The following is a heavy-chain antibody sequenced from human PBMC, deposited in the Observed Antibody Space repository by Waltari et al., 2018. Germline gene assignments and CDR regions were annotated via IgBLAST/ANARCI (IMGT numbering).Heavy chain of an antibody. J-gene: IGHJ4*02. D-gene: IGHD3-16*01. V-gene: IGHV3-23*01. CDR1: GLSFSTYG. CDR3: AKGQGGRRWYFDY. Sequence: EVQLLESGGGLVQPGGSLRLSCTASGLSFSTYGMTWVRQAPGKGLEWVSSISPNSISTYYADSVKGRFTISRDNSKSTVNLQLSSLRVEDTAIYYCAKGQGGRRWYFDYWGQGSQVTVSS. CDR2: ISPNSIST.